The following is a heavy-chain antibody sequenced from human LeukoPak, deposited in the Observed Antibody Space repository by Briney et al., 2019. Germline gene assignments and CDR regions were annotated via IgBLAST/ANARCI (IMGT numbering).Heavy chain of an antibody. D-gene: IGHD2-8*01. V-gene: IGHV4-59*01. CDR1: GGSISSYY. CDR2: IYYSGST. J-gene: IGHJ4*02. Sequence: SETLSLTCTVSGGSISSYYWSWIRQPPGKGLEWIGYIYYSGSTNYNPSLKSRVTISVDTSKNQFSLKLSSVTAADTAVYYCARGEGYCTNGVCHHDYWGQGTLVTVSS. CDR3: ARGEGYCTNGVCHHDY.